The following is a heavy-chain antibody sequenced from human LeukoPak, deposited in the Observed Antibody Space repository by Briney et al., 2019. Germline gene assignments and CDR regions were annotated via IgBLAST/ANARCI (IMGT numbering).Heavy chain of an antibody. V-gene: IGHV3-30-3*01. J-gene: IGHJ4*02. CDR3: AREGYYGSGSPPSLYFDY. CDR1: GFTFRNYV. CDR2: TSSDLNVK. Sequence: GGSLRLSCAASGFTFRNYVIHWVRQAPGKGLEWVAVTSSDLNVKLYADSVKGRFTISRDNSRSTLYLQMNSLRPEDTAIYYCAREGYYGSGSPPSLYFDYWGQGALVTVSS. D-gene: IGHD3-10*01.